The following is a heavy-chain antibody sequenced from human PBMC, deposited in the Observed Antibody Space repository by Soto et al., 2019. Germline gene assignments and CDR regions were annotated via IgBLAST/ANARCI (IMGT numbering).Heavy chain of an antibody. CDR2: IIPIFGTA. CDR3: ARVYKSDGGPEYFQH. CDR1: GGTFSSYA. V-gene: IGHV1-69*06. J-gene: IGHJ1*01. D-gene: IGHD3-16*01. Sequence: GASVKVSCKASGGTFSSYAISWVRQAPGQGLEWMGGIIPIFGTANYAQKFQGRVTITADKSTSTAYMELSSLRSEDTAVYYCARVYKSDGGPEYFQHWGQGTLVTVSS.